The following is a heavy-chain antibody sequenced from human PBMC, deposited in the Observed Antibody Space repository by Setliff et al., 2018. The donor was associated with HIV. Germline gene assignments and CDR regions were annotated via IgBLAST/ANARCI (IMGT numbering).Heavy chain of an antibody. J-gene: IGHJ4*02. CDR3: ARDRWFSNNWYSDY. Sequence: PGGSLRLSCAASGFTVSSNYMSWVRQAPGKGLEWVSVIYSGGSTFYADSVRGRFTISRDNAENSLFLQMTGLRPEDTAMYYCARDRWFSNNWYSDYWGQGTLVTVSS. D-gene: IGHD6-13*01. V-gene: IGHV3-53*01. CDR1: GFTVSSNY. CDR2: IYSGGST.